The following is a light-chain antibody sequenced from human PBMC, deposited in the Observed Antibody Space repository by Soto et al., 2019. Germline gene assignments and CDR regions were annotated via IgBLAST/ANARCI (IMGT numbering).Light chain of an antibody. CDR2: EVS. CDR1: SSDVGGYNY. V-gene: IGLV2-14*03. CDR3: SSYTSTTTRA. J-gene: IGLJ1*01. Sequence: QSVLTQPASVSGSPGQSITISCTGTSSDVGGYNYVSWYQQHPGKGPKLMIYEVSNRPSGVSNRFSGSKSGNTATLTISGLHAEEEADYYCSSYTSTTTRAFGTGTKVTVL.